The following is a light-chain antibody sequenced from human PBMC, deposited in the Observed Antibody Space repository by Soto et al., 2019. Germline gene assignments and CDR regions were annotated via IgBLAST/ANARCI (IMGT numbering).Light chain of an antibody. Sequence: DIGMTQSPLSLRVTPGEPASISCRSSQSLLHSNGYNYLDWYLQKPGQSPQLLIYLGSNRASGVPDRFSGSGSGTDFTLKISRVEAEDVGVYYCMQALQTPWTFGQGTKVDIK. J-gene: IGKJ1*01. CDR3: MQALQTPWT. CDR1: QSLLHSNGYNY. CDR2: LGS. V-gene: IGKV2-28*01.